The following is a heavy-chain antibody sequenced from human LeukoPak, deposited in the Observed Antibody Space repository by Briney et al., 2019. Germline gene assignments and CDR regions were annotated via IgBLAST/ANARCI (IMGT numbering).Heavy chain of an antibody. D-gene: IGHD3-3*01. V-gene: IGHV3-7*03. CDR3: ARAEWSNWYFDL. Sequence: GGSLRLSCAASGFTFSTYWMNWVRQAPGKGLEWVANIKQDGSEKYYVDSVKGRFTLSRDSAKNSLYLQMNSLRAEDTAVYYCARAEWSNWYFDLWGRGTLVSVSS. CDR1: GFTFSTYW. CDR2: IKQDGSEK. J-gene: IGHJ2*01.